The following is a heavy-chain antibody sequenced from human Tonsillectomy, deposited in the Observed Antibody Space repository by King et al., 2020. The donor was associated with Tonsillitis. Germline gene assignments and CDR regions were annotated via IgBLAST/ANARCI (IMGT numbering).Heavy chain of an antibody. Sequence: GQLVQSGAEVKKPGASVKVSCKASGYTFSSYAMHWVRQAPGQRLEWMGWINAGNGNTKYSQKFQGRVTITRDTSASTAYMKLSSLRSEDTAVYYCARDRLGAAAGTWWFDPWGQGTLVTVSS. J-gene: IGHJ5*02. CDR2: INAGNGNT. CDR3: ARDRLGAAAGTWWFDP. V-gene: IGHV1-3*01. D-gene: IGHD6-13*01. CDR1: GYTFSSYA.